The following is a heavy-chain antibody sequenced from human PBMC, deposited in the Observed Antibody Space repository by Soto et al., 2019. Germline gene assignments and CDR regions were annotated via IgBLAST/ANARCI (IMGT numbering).Heavy chain of an antibody. V-gene: IGHV5-51*01. CDR1: GYKFGGAW. CDR3: ARQLSHICDS. Sequence: EVQLVQSGADIKKPGESLKISCKGVGYKFGGAWIGWVRQMPGKGLEWMGIIKPGTSDIRYSPSCRGHVTISADEAVSTAYLQWSSLKASDTAMYYCARQLSHICDSWGEGTVVTVSS. CDR2: IKPGTSDI. D-gene: IGHD3-3*02. J-gene: IGHJ4*02.